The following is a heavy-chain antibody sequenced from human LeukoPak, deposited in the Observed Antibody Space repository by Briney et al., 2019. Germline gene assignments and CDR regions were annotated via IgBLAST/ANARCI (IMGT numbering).Heavy chain of an antibody. CDR2: FHLEVGET. CDR3: ATFETSGGYCSGGSCYIY. Sequence: VASVKVSCKVSGYTLTELSMHWVRQAPGKGLEWMGAFHLEVGETIYARKFQGRVTMTEDTSTDTAYMEPSSLRSEDTAVYYCATFETSGGYCSGGSCYIYWGQGTLVTVSS. D-gene: IGHD2-15*01. J-gene: IGHJ4*02. V-gene: IGHV1-24*01. CDR1: GYTLTELS.